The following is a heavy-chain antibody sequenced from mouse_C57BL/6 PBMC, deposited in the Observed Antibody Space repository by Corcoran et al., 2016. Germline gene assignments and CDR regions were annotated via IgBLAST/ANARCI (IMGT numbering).Heavy chain of an antibody. CDR1: GYTFTTYG. CDR3: ASGSSYRFAY. V-gene: IGHV9-3*01. CDR2: INTYSGVP. Sequence: QIQLVQSGPELKKPGETVKISCKASGYTFTTYGMSWVKQAPGKGLKWMGWINTYSGVPTYADDFKGRFAFSLETSASTAYLQINNLKNDDTSTYFCASGSSYRFAYWGQTTLITVSA. D-gene: IGHD1-1*01. J-gene: IGHJ3*01.